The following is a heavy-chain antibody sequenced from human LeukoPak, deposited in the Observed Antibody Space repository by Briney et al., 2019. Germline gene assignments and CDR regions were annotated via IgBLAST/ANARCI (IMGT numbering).Heavy chain of an antibody. CDR2: INHSGST. CDR1: GGSFSGYY. D-gene: IGHD2-15*01. CDR3: ARGGTHQNIVVVVAATDDAFDI. V-gene: IGHV4-34*01. Sequence: SETLSLTCAVYGGSFSGYYWSWIRQPPGKGLEWIGEINHSGSTNYNPSLKSRVTISVDTSKNQFSLKLSSVTAADTAVYYCARGGTHQNIVVVVAATDDAFDIWGQGTMVTVSS. J-gene: IGHJ3*02.